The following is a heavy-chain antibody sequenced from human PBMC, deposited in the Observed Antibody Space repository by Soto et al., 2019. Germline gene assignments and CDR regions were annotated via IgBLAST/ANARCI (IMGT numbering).Heavy chain of an antibody. J-gene: IGHJ4*02. D-gene: IGHD5-18*01. CDR2: IYYSGST. V-gene: IGHV4-30-4*01. CDR3: ARVQGGGGAMVHNY. Sequence: PSETLSLTCTVSGGPISSCDYYWSWIRQPPGKGLEWIGYIYYSGSTYYNPSLKSRVTISVDTSKNQFSLKLSSVTAADTAVYYCARVQGGGGAMVHNYWGQGTLVTVSS. CDR1: GGPISSCDYY.